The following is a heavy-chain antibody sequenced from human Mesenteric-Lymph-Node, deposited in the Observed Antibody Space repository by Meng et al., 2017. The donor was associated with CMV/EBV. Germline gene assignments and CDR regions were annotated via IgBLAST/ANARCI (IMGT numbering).Heavy chain of an antibody. D-gene: IGHD2-2*01. CDR2: ISSSSSYI. Sequence: GESLKISCAASGFTFSSYSMNWVRQAPGKGLEWVSSISSSSSYIYYADSVKGRFTISRDNAKNSLYLQMNSLRAEDTAVYYCASERQVVPAASENDYWGQGTLVTVS. CDR3: ASERQVVPAASENDY. V-gene: IGHV3-21*01. J-gene: IGHJ4*02. CDR1: GFTFSSYS.